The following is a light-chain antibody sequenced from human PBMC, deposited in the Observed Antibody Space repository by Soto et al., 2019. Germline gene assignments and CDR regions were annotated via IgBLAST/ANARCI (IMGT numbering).Light chain of an antibody. J-gene: IGLJ7*01. CDR1: SSDVGSYNL. V-gene: IGLV2-23*02. CDR3: CSYAGTSTHTV. CDR2: EVS. Sequence: QSALTQPASVSGSPGQSITISCTGTSSDVGSYNLVSWYQQHPGKAPKLMISEVSKRPSGISDRCSGSKSGSTASLTISGLQAEDEADYYCCSYAGTSTHTVFGGGTQLTV.